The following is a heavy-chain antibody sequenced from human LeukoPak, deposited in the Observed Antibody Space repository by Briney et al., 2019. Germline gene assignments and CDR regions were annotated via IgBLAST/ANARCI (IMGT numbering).Heavy chain of an antibody. Sequence: ASVKVSCKASGYTFTSYYMHWVRQAPGQGLEWMGIINPSGGSTSYAQKFQGRVTMTRDTSTSTVYMELSSLRSEDTAVYYCARVPSGYSYYDYGMDVWGQGTTVTVSS. CDR1: GYTFTSYY. J-gene: IGHJ6*02. V-gene: IGHV1-46*01. CDR3: ARVPSGYSYYDYGMDV. D-gene: IGHD5-18*01. CDR2: INPSGGST.